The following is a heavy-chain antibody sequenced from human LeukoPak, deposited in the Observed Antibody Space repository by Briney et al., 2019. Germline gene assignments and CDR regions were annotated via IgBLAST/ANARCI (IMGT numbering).Heavy chain of an antibody. CDR3: ARADRLHGGPYLIGP. CDR2: INPNSGGT. J-gene: IGHJ5*02. D-gene: IGHD2-21*01. Sequence: ASVKVSCKASGYSFTDYYMHWVRQAPGQGLEWMGWINPNSGGTNSAQKFQGRVTVTRDTSITTVYMEVSWLTSDDTAIYYCARADRLHGGPYLIGPWGQGTLVTVSS. V-gene: IGHV1-2*02. CDR1: GYSFTDYY.